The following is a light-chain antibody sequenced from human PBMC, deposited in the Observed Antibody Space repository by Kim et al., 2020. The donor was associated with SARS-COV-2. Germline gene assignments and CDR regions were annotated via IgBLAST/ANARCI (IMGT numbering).Light chain of an antibody. J-gene: IGLJ2*01. CDR1: SSNSGNNY. Sequence: QKVTISCSGSSSNSGNNYVSWYQQLPGTAPKLLIYDNNTRPSGIPDRFSGSKSGTSATLGITGLQTGDEADYYCGTWDSSLSAGVVFGGGTQLTVL. CDR3: GTWDSSLSAGVV. CDR2: DNN. V-gene: IGLV1-51*01.